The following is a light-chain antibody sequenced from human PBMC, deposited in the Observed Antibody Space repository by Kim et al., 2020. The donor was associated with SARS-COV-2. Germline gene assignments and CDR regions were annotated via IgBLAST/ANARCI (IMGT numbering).Light chain of an antibody. J-gene: IGKJ1*01. CDR2: GAS. V-gene: IGKV1-12*01. CDR1: QSISSW. Sequence: DIQMTQSPSTLSASVGDRVTITCRASQSISSWLAWYQHKPGKAPNLLIFGASSLQSGVPSRFSGSGSGTDFTLTISSLQPEDVATYYWQQANSFPWTFGQGTKVDIK. CDR3: QQANSFPWT.